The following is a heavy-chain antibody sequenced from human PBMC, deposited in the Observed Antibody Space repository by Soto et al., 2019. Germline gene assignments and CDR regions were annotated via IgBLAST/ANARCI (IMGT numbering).Heavy chain of an antibody. Sequence: GGSLRLSCGASGFTFSNYYMSWIRQAPGKGLEWVSYISSTGRTIYYADSVKGRFTVSRDNAQNSLSLKLNSLRVEDTAVYYCARSYSSGWEFGYWGQGTQVTVSS. J-gene: IGHJ4*02. V-gene: IGHV3-11*01. D-gene: IGHD6-19*01. CDR1: GFTFSNYY. CDR2: ISSTGRTI. CDR3: ARSYSSGWEFGY.